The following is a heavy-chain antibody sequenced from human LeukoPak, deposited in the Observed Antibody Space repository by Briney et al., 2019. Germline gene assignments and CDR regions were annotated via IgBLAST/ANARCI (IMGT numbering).Heavy chain of an antibody. Sequence: TGRSLRLSCAASGFTFDDYAMHWVRQAPGKGLEWVSLISGDGGSTYYADSVKGRFTISRDNSKNSLYLQMNSLRTEDTALYYCAKGERTYYYMDVWGKGTTVTVCS. CDR1: GFTFDDYA. CDR3: AKGERTYYYMDV. CDR2: ISGDGGST. J-gene: IGHJ6*03. V-gene: IGHV3-43*02. D-gene: IGHD1-1*01.